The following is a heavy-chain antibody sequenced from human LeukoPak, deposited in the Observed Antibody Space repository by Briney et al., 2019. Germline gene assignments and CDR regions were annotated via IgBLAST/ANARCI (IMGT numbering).Heavy chain of an antibody. CDR3: AKDKREGYNGSGSYWDY. CDR2: ISGSGGST. V-gene: IGHV3-23*01. J-gene: IGHJ4*02. CDR1: GFTFSSYA. Sequence: GGSLRLSCAASGFTFSSYAMSWVRQAPGKGLEWVSAISGSGGSTYYADSVKGRFTISRDNSKNTLYLQMNSLRAEDTAVYYCAKDKREGYNGSGSYWDYWGQGTLVTVSS. D-gene: IGHD3-10*01.